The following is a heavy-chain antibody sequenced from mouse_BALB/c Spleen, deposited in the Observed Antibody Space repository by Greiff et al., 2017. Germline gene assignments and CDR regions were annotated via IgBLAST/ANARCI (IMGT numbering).Heavy chain of an antibody. CDR2: IWGDGST. J-gene: IGHJ4*01. Sequence: QVQLQQSGPGLVAPSQSLSITCTVSGFSLTGYGVNWVRQPPGKGLEWLGMIWGDGSTDYNSALISRLSISKDNSKSQVFLKMNSLQTDDTARYYSAREGEKYGNPDAMDYWGQGTSVTVSS. CDR1: GFSLTGYG. CDR3: AREGEKYGNPDAMDY. V-gene: IGHV2-6-7*01. D-gene: IGHD2-10*02.